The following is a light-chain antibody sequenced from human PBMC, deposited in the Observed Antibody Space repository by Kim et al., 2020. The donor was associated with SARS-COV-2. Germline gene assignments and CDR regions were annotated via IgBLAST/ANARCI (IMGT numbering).Light chain of an antibody. Sequence: GQKVTISCSGSSSNIGNNDVSWYRQVPGTAPQLLISDSTKRHSGIPDRFSGSKSGTSATLGIAGLQTGDEADYYCVTWDNNLGGVVFGGGTQLTVL. J-gene: IGLJ3*02. CDR2: DST. CDR3: VTWDNNLGGVV. V-gene: IGLV1-51*01. CDR1: SSNIGNND.